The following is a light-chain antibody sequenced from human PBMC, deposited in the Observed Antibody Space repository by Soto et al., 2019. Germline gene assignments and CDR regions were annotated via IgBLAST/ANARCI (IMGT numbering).Light chain of an antibody. CDR1: RSVNSN. Sequence: EVTNSICKQSESPVERASLDFGGSRSVNSNLAWYQQKPGQAPRLLIYGASTRATGIPARFSGSGSWTESTRAIISLQSEDFAVYYCQQNKNWPPWEVGQGTKVDIK. J-gene: IGKJ1*01. V-gene: IGKV3-15*01. CDR2: GAS. CDR3: QQNKNWPPWE.